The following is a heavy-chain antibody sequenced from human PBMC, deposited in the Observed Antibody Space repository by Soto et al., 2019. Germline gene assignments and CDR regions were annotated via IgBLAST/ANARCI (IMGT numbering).Heavy chain of an antibody. CDR2: RGGSGVGT. Sequence: PGGSMRLSCAASGFTFSTNAMSWVRQDPGKGLEWVSARGGSGVGTFYADSVKGRFAISRDSSTKTLYLRMNSLRAEDTAVYYCAKGGTSCNYYYYVMDVWGQGTTVTVSS. J-gene: IGHJ6*02. CDR3: AKGGTSCNYYYYVMDV. V-gene: IGHV3-23*01. CDR1: GFTFSTNA. D-gene: IGHD2-2*01.